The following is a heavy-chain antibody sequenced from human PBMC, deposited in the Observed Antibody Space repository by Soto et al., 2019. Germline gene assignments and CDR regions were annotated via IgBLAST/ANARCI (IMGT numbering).Heavy chain of an antibody. CDR2: MNPNSGNT. CDR3: ARETPGTTSMDV. CDR1: GYTFTSYD. D-gene: IGHD1-1*01. Sequence: QVQLVQSGAEVKKPGASVKVSCKASGYTFTSYDINWVRQATGQGLEWMGWMNPNSGNTGYAQKFRGRVTMTRNTSISTSYMELSSLRSEHTAAYYSARETPGTTSMDVWGQGTTVTVSS. J-gene: IGHJ6*02. V-gene: IGHV1-8*01.